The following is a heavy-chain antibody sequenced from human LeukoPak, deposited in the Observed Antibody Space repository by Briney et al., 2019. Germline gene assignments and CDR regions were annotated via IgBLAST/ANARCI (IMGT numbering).Heavy chain of an antibody. Sequence: SETLSLTCAVYGGSFSGYYWSWIRQPPGKGLEWIGEINHSGSTNYNPSLKSRVTISVDTSKNQFSLKLGSVTAADTAVYYCARGLGSGYYYGDSNWFDPWGQGTLVTVSS. J-gene: IGHJ5*02. D-gene: IGHD3-22*01. CDR1: GGSFSGYY. CDR2: INHSGST. V-gene: IGHV4-34*01. CDR3: ARGLGSGYYYGDSNWFDP.